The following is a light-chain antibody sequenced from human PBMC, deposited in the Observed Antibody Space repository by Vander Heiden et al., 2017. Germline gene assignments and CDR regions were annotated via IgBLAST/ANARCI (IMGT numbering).Light chain of an antibody. CDR3: QQRDSTPRT. J-gene: IGKJ1*01. V-gene: IGKV1-39*01. CDR2: AAS. CDR1: QSISSY. Sequence: DIQMTQSPSSLSASVGDRVTITCRASQSISSYLNWYQQKPGKAPKLLIYAASSLQSGVPSRFSGSGSGTDFTLTISRLQPEDFATYYCQQRDSTPRTFGQGTKVELK.